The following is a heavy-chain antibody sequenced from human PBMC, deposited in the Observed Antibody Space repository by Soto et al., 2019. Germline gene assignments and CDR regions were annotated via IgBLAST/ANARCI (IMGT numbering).Heavy chain of an antibody. J-gene: IGHJ3*02. CDR1: GGSISSYY. D-gene: IGHD2-15*01. V-gene: IGHV4-59*01. CDR3: ARIGRGAFDI. Sequence: SETLSLTCTVSGGSISSYYWSWIRQPPGKGLEWIGYIYYSGSTNYNPSLKSRVTISVDTSKNQFSLKLSSVTAADTAVYYCARIGRGAFDIWGQGTMVTVSS. CDR2: IYYSGST.